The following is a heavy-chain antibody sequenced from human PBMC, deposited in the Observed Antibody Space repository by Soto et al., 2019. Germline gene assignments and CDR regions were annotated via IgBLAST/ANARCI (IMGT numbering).Heavy chain of an antibody. CDR3: ARGRGYCGGTNCYLDY. Sequence: PGGSLRLSCAASGFSFSSHSMKWVRQAPGKGLEWVSYISSSGSTIYYADSVKGRFTISRDNAKNSLYLQMNSLRDDDTAVYYCARGRGYCGGTNCYLDYWGQGALVT. D-gene: IGHD2-21*01. J-gene: IGHJ4*02. V-gene: IGHV3-48*02. CDR1: GFSFSSHS. CDR2: ISSSGSTI.